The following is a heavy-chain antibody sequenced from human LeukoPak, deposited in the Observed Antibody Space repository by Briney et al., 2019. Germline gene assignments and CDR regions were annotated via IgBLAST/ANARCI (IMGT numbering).Heavy chain of an antibody. CDR1: GFTFRTYW. CDR3: ARSVSSSGYNYYSYMDV. V-gene: IGHV3-7*01. CDR2: MNQDGSEI. D-gene: IGHD6-6*01. Sequence: PGGSLRLSCAASGFTFRTYWMNWVRQAPGKGLEWVANMNQDGSEIYYVDSVRGRFTLSRDNAKNSLYLQMNSLKAEDAALYYCARSVSSSGYNYYSYMDVWGRGTTVTVSS. J-gene: IGHJ6*03.